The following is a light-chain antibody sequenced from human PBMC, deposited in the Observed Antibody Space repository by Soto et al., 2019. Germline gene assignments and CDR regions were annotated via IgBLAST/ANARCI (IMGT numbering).Light chain of an antibody. CDR2: DAS. V-gene: IGKV1-5*01. CDR1: QSISSW. Sequence: DIQLRQSPSALSVSVRDRVTITCLASQSISSWLAWYQQKPGKAPKLLIYDASSLESGVPSRFSGSGSGTDYTLTISRLQPEDFATYYCQQSYSSPRPFGQGTKVDIK. CDR3: QQSYSSPRP. J-gene: IGKJ1*01.